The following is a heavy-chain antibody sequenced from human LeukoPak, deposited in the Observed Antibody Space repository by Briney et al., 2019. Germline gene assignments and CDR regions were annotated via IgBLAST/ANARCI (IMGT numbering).Heavy chain of an antibody. J-gene: IGHJ4*02. D-gene: IGHD6-19*01. CDR3: ARGGIAVAGEHDY. CDR2: INHSGST. Sequence: SETLSLTCAVYGGSFSGYYWSWIRQPPGKGLEWIGEINHSGSTNYNPSLKSRVTISVDTPKNQFSLKLSSVTAADTAVYYCARGGIAVAGEHDYWGQGTLVTVSS. V-gene: IGHV4-34*01. CDR1: GGSFSGYY.